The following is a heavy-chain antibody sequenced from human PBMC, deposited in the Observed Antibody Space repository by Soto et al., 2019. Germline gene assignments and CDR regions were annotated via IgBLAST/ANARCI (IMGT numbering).Heavy chain of an antibody. V-gene: IGHV3-23*01. J-gene: IGHJ4*02. CDR2: ISGSGGST. D-gene: IGHD3-9*01. CDR3: AKDGGDILTGTLDY. CDR1: GFTFSSYA. Sequence: GGSLRLSCAASGFTFSSYAMSWVRQAPGKGLEWVSAISGSGGSTYYADSVKGRFAISRDNSKNTLYLQMNSLRAEDTAVYYCAKDGGDILTGTLDYWGQGTLVTVSS.